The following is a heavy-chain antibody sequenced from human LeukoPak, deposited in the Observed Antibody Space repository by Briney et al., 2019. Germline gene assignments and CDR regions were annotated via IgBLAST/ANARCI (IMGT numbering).Heavy chain of an antibody. CDR2: INPNSGGT. J-gene: IGHJ6*03. Sequence: GASVKVSCKASGYTFTGYYMHWVRQAPGQGLEWMGWINPNSGGTNYAQKFQGRVTMTSDTSISTAYMELSRLTSDDTAVYYCARPPYDILTGFSSGYYFYYMDVWGKGTTVTVSS. D-gene: IGHD3-9*01. CDR3: ARPPYDILTGFSSGYYFYYMDV. V-gene: IGHV1-2*02. CDR1: GYTFTGYY.